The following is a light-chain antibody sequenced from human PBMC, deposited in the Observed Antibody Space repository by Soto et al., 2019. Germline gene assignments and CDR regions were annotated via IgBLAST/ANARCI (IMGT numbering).Light chain of an antibody. J-gene: IGLJ1*01. Sequence: QSALTQPASVSGSPGQSIAISCTGTRSDVCSYNYVSWYQQHPGKAPKLMISEVTNRPSGVSDRFSGSKSGNTASLTISGLHAEYEADYYCSSFTSIFTFVCGTGTKVTVL. CDR1: RSDVCSYNY. CDR3: SSFTSIFTFV. CDR2: EVT. V-gene: IGLV2-14*01.